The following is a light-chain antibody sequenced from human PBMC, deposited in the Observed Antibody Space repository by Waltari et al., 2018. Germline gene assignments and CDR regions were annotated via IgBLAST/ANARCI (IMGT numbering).Light chain of an antibody. CDR2: STN. CDR3: TLYMGSGVL. J-gene: IGLJ2*01. Sequence: TVVTQEPSLSVSPGGTVTLTCGLSSGSVSTSNYPSWYQQTPGQAPRMLIYSTNTRPSGVPDRFSGSILGNKAALTITGAQADEESDYYCTLYMGSGVLFGGGTRLTVL. V-gene: IGLV8-61*01. CDR1: SGSVSTSNY.